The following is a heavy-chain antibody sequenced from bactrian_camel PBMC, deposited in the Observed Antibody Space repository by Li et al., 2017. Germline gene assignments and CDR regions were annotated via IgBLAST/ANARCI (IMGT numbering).Heavy chain of an antibody. V-gene: IGHV3-3*01. D-gene: IGHD3*01. Sequence: HVQLVESGGGSVQAGGSLTLSCRVSTKTGSNYYMAWFRQAPGKEREGIAAISVGGSRTNYSDSVQGRFTISQDDAKNTVYLQMNSLKPEDSAMYYCAAAKGVSCWGFRAAMYDYWGQGTQVTVS. J-gene: IGHJ4*01. CDR2: ISVGGSRT. CDR3: AAAKGVSCWGFRAAMYDY. CDR1: TKTGSNYY.